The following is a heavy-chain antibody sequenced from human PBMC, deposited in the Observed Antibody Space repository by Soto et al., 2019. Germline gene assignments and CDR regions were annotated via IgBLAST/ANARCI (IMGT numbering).Heavy chain of an antibody. CDR3: ARVKEKGDWPYPNWFDP. D-gene: IGHD3-9*01. Sequence: QVQLQESGPGLVKPSQTLSLTCTVSGGSISSGGYYWSWIRQHPGKGLEWIGYIYYSGSAYYNPSLKSRVTISVDTSKNQFSLKLSSVTAADTAVYDCARVKEKGDWPYPNWFDPWGQGTLVTVSS. CDR1: GGSISSGGYY. CDR2: IYYSGSA. J-gene: IGHJ5*02. V-gene: IGHV4-31*03.